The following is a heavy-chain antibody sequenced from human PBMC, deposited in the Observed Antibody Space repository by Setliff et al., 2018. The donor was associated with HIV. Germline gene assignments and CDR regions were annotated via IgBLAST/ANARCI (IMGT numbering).Heavy chain of an antibody. CDR3: ARGLSSGWYGYWYFDL. V-gene: IGHV4-61*09. Sequence: SETLSLTCTVSGGSISSGSYYWSWIRQPAGKGLEWIGHIYTSGSTNYNPSLKSRVTISADTSKNQFSLKLSSVTAADTAVYYCARGLSSGWYGYWYFDLWGRGTLVTVSS. D-gene: IGHD6-19*01. CDR2: IYTSGST. J-gene: IGHJ2*01. CDR1: GGSISSGSYY.